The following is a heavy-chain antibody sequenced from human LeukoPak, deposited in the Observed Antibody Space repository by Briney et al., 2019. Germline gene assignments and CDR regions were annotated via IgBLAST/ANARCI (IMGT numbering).Heavy chain of an antibody. J-gene: IGHJ6*02. CDR3: ARDGGGHYFGSGADFHFYGLDV. V-gene: IGHV4-4*07. D-gene: IGHD3-10*01. CDR1: GGSITNYY. Sequence: PSETLSLTCTVSGGYDTVSGGSITNYYWSWVRQPAGKGLERIGRIYGSGITTYNPSLKSRVILSVDTSRNQFSLNLHSVTAADSAVYFCARDGGGHYFGSGADFHFYGLDVWGQGKMVTVSS. CDR2: IYGSGIT.